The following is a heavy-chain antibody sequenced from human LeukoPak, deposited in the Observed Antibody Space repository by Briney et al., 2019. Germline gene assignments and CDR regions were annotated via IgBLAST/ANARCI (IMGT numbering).Heavy chain of an antibody. CDR1: GYTFSSYA. V-gene: IGHV1-3*01. CDR2: INGGNGNT. Sequence: ASVKVSCQSSGYTFSSYAMHWVRQVPGQGLEWIGWINGGNGNTEYSQKFRGRVTLIRDTSASTAYMELRSLRSDDTAVYYCARTGSSWLLRAFDIWGQGTMVTVSS. CDR3: ARTGSSWLLRAFDI. J-gene: IGHJ3*02. D-gene: IGHD6-13*01.